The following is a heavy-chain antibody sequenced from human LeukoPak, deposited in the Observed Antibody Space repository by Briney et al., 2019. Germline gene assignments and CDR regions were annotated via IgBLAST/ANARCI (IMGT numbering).Heavy chain of an antibody. CDR2: ISSGGSTI. D-gene: IGHD6-19*01. CDR1: GFTFSSYE. V-gene: IGHV3-48*03. CDR3: ARDINSGWYDY. J-gene: IGHJ4*02. Sequence: GGSLRLSCAASGFTFSSYEMNWVRQAPGKGLEWVSYISSGGSTIYYADSVKGRFTISRDNAKNSLYLQMNSLRAEDTAVYYCARDINSGWYDYWGQGTLVTVSS.